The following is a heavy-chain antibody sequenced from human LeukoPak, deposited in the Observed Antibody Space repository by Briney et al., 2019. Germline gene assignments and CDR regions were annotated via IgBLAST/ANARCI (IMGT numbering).Heavy chain of an antibody. CDR2: INSAEGGT. CDR1: GYTLTELS. V-gene: IGHV1-24*01. J-gene: IGHJ4*02. CDR3: ARSSSGWSVDF. D-gene: IGHD6-19*01. Sequence: ASVKVSCKVSGYTLTELSMHWVRQAPGKGLEWMGWINSAEGGTLYAENLQGRVTLTTDTSTSTLYMELRTLRSDDTAVYYCARSSSGWSVDFWGQGTLVTVSS.